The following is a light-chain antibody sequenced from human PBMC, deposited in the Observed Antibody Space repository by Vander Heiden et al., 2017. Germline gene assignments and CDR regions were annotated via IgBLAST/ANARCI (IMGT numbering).Light chain of an antibody. Sequence: DFQMTQSPSAVAASVGDRVTITWRASQNINSWLAWYQQKPGQAPQLLIHSASSLQTGVPSRFSGSGSGTDFTLTITNLQPEDYATYFCQQTNRFPNTFGQGTKVEIK. V-gene: IGKV1D-12*01. J-gene: IGKJ2*01. CDR2: SAS. CDR3: QQTNRFPNT. CDR1: QNINSW.